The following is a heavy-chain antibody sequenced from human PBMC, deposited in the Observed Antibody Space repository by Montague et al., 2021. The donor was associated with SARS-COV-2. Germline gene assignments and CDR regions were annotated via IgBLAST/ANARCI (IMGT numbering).Heavy chain of an antibody. V-gene: IGHV4-59*13. D-gene: IGHD2-15*01. Sequence: SETLSLTCTVSGASISSYSWSWIRQPPGKGLEWIGYMYNSEKINYNPSLQSRVTISVDTSKGQLSLKLNSVTAADTAVYFCARAIVSGRCSGGSCYKGYYYSMDVWGKGTTVTVSS. CDR1: GASISSYS. CDR3: ARAIVSGRCSGGSCYKGYYYSMDV. CDR2: MYNSEKI. J-gene: IGHJ6*03.